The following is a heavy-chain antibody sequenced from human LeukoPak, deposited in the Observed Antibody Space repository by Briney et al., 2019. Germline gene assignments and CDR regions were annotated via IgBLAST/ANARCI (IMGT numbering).Heavy chain of an antibody. CDR1: GFTFSNHG. Sequence: GGSLRLSCAASGFTFSNHGMHWVRQAPGKGLEWVAFIQYDGSDKKYTDSVKGRFTISRDNSKNTLYLQMNSLRAEDTAVYYCARDSYCGGDCPLGFDYWGQGTLVTVSS. J-gene: IGHJ4*02. V-gene: IGHV3-30*02. D-gene: IGHD2-21*02. CDR2: IQYDGSDK. CDR3: ARDSYCGGDCPLGFDY.